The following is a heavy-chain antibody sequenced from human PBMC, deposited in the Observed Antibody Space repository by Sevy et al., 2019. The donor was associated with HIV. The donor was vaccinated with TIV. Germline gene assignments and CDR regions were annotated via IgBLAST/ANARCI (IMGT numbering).Heavy chain of an antibody. D-gene: IGHD4-17*01. Sequence: GGSLRLSCAASGFTFSNAWMSWVRQAPGKGLEWVGHIKSKTDGGTTDYAAPVKGRFTISRDDSKNTLYLQMNSLKTEDTAVYYCTTNYGGNLDWFDPWGQGTLVTVSS. J-gene: IGHJ5*02. V-gene: IGHV3-15*01. CDR1: GFTFSNAW. CDR2: IKSKTDGGTT. CDR3: TTNYGGNLDWFDP.